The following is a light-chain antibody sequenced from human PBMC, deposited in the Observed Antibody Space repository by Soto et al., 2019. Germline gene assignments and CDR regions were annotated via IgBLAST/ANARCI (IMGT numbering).Light chain of an antibody. CDR3: QQSYSIPRT. Sequence: IQTTQSPSSISSSVRDAVTITFRASQSVTTYLNWYQQKPGRAPDLLIYAASTLQSGVPSRFSGSGSGTDFTLTISSLQAEDFATYYCQQSYSIPRTFGQGTKVDIK. CDR2: AAS. V-gene: IGKV1-39*01. J-gene: IGKJ1*01. CDR1: QSVTTY.